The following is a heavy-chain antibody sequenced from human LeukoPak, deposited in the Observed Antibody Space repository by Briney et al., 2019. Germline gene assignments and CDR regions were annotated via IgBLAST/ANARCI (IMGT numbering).Heavy chain of an antibody. CDR1: GFTFSSYA. Sequence: PGGSLRLSCAASGFTFSSYAMSWVRQAPGKGLEWVSAISGSGGSTYYADSVKGRFTTSRDNSKNTLYLQMNSLRAEDTAVYYCAKRDDYYDSSGYYYQYYFDYWGQGTLVTVSS. CDR3: AKRDDYYDSSGYYYQYYFDY. CDR2: ISGSGGST. J-gene: IGHJ4*02. D-gene: IGHD3-22*01. V-gene: IGHV3-23*01.